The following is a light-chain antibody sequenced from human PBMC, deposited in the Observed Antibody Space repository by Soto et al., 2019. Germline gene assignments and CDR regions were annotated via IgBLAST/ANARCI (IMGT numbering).Light chain of an antibody. CDR2: DAS. Sequence: DIQMTQSPSTLSASVGDRVAITCRASQSISNWLAWYQQKPGKAPKLLIYDASSLQSGVPSRFSGAGSGTEFTLTITSLQPDDFATYYCQHSRTFGQGTKVDIK. CDR1: QSISNW. J-gene: IGKJ1*01. V-gene: IGKV1-5*01. CDR3: QHSRT.